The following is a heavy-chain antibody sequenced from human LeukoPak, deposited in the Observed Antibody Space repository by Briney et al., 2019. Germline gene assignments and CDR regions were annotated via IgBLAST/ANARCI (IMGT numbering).Heavy chain of an antibody. Sequence: GTSLRLSCAASGFTFNSYTMHWVRQPPGQGLEWVAATSYDGGNRYYADYVKGRFTISRDNSNNTLFLQMKSLRPEDTAVYFCARKSLWFKYYDYWGQGIWVTVSS. D-gene: IGHD2-21*01. CDR1: GFTFNSYT. J-gene: IGHJ4*02. CDR3: ARKSLWFKYYDY. V-gene: IGHV3-30*01. CDR2: TSYDGGNR.